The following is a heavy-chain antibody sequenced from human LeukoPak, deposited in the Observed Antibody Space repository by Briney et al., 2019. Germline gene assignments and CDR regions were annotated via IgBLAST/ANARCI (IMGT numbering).Heavy chain of an antibody. CDR3: ASTEQQLSY. D-gene: IGHD6-13*01. CDR2: IYLGGSP. J-gene: IGHJ4*02. V-gene: IGHV4-4*07. CDR1: GDSIDSSS. Sequence: SETLSLTCTVFGDSIDSSSWAWIRQPVGKGLEWIGRIYLGGSPIYNPSLKTRVIMTVDTSTNQFLLWLRSVTAADTAVYYCASTEQQLSYWGQGTLVTVSS.